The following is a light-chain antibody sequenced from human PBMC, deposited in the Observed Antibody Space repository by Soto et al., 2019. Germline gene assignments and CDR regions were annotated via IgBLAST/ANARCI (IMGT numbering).Light chain of an antibody. CDR1: SGHSSYA. Sequence: QLVLTLSPSASASLGASVKLTCTLSSGHSSYAIAWHQQQPEKGPRYLMKLNSDGSHSKGDGIPDRFSGSSSGAERYLTISSLQSEDEADYYCQTWGTGIQVFGGGTKVTVL. CDR2: LNSDGSH. CDR3: QTWGTGIQV. V-gene: IGLV4-69*01. J-gene: IGLJ2*01.